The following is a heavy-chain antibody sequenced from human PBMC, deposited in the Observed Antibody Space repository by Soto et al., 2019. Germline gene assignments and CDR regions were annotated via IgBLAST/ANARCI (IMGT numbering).Heavy chain of an antibody. Sequence: QMQLVESGGGVVQPGRSLRLSCAASGFTFSSYGMHWVRQAPGEGLEWLAVIGFDGNYKYHADSVKGRFTISRDNSKNTLFLQMNSLRDEDTAVYYCVKDSLHRGIYENWYFDLWGRGTLVTVSS. J-gene: IGHJ2*01. CDR3: VKDSLHRGIYENWYFDL. V-gene: IGHV3-30*18. D-gene: IGHD1-26*01. CDR1: GFTFSSYG. CDR2: IGFDGNYK.